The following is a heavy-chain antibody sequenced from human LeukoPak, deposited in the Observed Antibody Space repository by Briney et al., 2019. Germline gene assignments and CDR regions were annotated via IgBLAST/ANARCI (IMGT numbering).Heavy chain of an antibody. CDR1: GFTFSSYG. D-gene: IGHD3-10*01. CDR2: IWYDGSNK. CDR3: AREGGDYGSFDY. J-gene: IGHJ4*02. Sequence: GRSLRLSCAASGFTFSSYGMHWVRQAPGKGLEWVAVIWYDGSNKYYADSVKGRFTISRDNSKNTLYLQMNSLRAEDTAVYYCAREGGDYGSFDYWGQGTLVTVSS. V-gene: IGHV3-33*01.